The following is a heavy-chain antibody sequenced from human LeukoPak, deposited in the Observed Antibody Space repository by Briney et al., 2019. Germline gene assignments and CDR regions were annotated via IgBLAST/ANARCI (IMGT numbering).Heavy chain of an antibody. J-gene: IGHJ3*02. Sequence: HPGGSLRLSCEASGFPFSSYAMSWVRQAPGSGLEWVSAISGSGGSTYYADSVKGRFTISRDNAKNSLYLQMNSLRAEDTAVYYCASPGGRGCSSTSCAGYAFDIWGQGTMVTVSS. CDR1: GFPFSSYA. V-gene: IGHV3-23*01. CDR2: ISGSGGST. CDR3: ASPGGRGCSSTSCAGYAFDI. D-gene: IGHD2-2*01.